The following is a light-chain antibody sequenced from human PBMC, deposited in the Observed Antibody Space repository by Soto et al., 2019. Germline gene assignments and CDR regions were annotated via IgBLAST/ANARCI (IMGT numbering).Light chain of an antibody. CDR1: SSDVGGYNY. V-gene: IGLV2-14*01. J-gene: IGLJ2*01. CDR3: SSYTSSSTLVV. Sequence: QSALTQPASVSGSPGQSITIACTGTSSDVGGYNYVSWYQQHPGKAPKLMIFDVSNRPSGVSNRLYGSPSGNMAYRTISGLQDEDEAAYYCSSYTSSSTLVVFGGGTEVTVL. CDR2: DVS.